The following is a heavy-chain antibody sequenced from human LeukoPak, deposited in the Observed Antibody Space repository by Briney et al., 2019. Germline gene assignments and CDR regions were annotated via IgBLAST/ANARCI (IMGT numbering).Heavy chain of an antibody. V-gene: IGHV3-21*04. Sequence: PGGSLRLSCAASGFTFSSYSMNWVRQAPGKGLEWVSSISSSSNYIYYADSVKGRFTISRDNSKNTLYLQMSSLRADDTAVYYCAKQRTTSCYSSLDYWGQGTLVTVSS. CDR1: GFTFSSYS. J-gene: IGHJ4*02. CDR2: ISSSSNYI. D-gene: IGHD2-2*01. CDR3: AKQRTTSCYSSLDY.